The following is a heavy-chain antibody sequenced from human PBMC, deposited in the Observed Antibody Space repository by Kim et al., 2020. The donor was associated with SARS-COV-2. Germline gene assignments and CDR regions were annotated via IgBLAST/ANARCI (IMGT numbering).Heavy chain of an antibody. CDR1: GDSVSSNSAA. CDR3: AXXGSSWDYXYXGMDV. D-gene: IGHD6-13*01. V-gene: IGHV6-1*01. CDR2: TYYRSKWYN. J-gene: IGHJ6*01. Sequence: SQTLSLTCAISGDSVSSNSAAWNWIRQSPSRGLEWLGRTYYRSKWYNDYXVSVKSRITTNPXPSKNQFSLQLNSVTPEXXXXXYWAXXGSSWDYXYXGMDV.